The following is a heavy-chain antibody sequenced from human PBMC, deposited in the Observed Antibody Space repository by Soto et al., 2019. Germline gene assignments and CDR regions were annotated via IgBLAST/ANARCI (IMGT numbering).Heavy chain of an antibody. Sequence: GASVKVSCKASGGTFSSYTISWVRQAPGQGLEWMGRIIPILGIANYAQKFQGRVTITADKSTSTAYMELSSLRSEDTAVYYCACGSGWYGKHAFDIWGRGTMVTVSS. CDR3: ACGSGWYGKHAFDI. CDR1: GGTFSSYT. CDR2: IIPILGIA. J-gene: IGHJ3*02. V-gene: IGHV1-69*02. D-gene: IGHD6-19*01.